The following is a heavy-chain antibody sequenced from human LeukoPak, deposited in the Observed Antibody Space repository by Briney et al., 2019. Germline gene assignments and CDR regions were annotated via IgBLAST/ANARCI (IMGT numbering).Heavy chain of an antibody. V-gene: IGHV1-3*01. CDR3: ARVGPTTMLYHYYYGMDA. J-gene: IGHJ6*02. D-gene: IGHD1-1*01. CDR2: INAGNGNT. Sequence: APVKVSCKAAGYIFSSYVMHWVRQAPGQRLEWMGWINAGNGNTKYSQKFQGRVTVTRDTSARTAYMELSSLRFEDSAVYYCARVGPTTMLYHYYYGMDAWGQGTTVTVSS. CDR1: GYIFSSYV.